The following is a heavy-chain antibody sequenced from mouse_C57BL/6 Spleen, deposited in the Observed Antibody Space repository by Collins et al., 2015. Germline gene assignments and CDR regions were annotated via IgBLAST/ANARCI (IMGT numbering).Heavy chain of an antibody. J-gene: IGHJ2*01. CDR1: GFTFTDYY. V-gene: IGHV7-3*02. CDR2: IRNKANGYTT. Sequence: EVKLVESGGGLVQPGGSLRLSCATSGFTFTDYYMSWVRQPPGKALEWLGFIRNKANGYTTEYSASVKGRFTISRDNSQSILYLQMNTLRAEDSATYYCARENYYFDYWGRGTTLTVSS. CDR3: ARENYYFDY.